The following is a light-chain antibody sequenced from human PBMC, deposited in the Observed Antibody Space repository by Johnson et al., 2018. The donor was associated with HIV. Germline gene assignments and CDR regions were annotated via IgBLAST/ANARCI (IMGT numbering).Light chain of an antibody. Sequence: HSVLTQPPSVSAAPGQKVTISCSGSSSNIGNNYVSWYQQLPGTAPKLLIYDNNKRPSGIPDRFSGSKYGTSATLGIPRLQTGDEADYYCGTWDSSLSKVFGTGTKVTVL. V-gene: IGLV1-51*01. CDR1: SSNIGNNY. CDR2: DNN. J-gene: IGLJ1*01. CDR3: GTWDSSLSKV.